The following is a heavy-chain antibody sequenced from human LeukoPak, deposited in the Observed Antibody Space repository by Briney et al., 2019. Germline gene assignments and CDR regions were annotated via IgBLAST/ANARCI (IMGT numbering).Heavy chain of an antibody. CDR1: GYTFTGYY. Sequence: GASVKVSCKASGYTFTGYYMHWVRQAPGQGLEWMGWINPNSGGTNYAQKFQGRVTMTRDTSISTAYMELSRLRSEDTAVYYCATGYCSSTSCAEGTFVPWGQGTLVTVSS. CDR3: ATGYCSSTSCAEGTFVP. CDR2: INPNSGGT. V-gene: IGHV1-2*02. D-gene: IGHD2-2*01. J-gene: IGHJ5*02.